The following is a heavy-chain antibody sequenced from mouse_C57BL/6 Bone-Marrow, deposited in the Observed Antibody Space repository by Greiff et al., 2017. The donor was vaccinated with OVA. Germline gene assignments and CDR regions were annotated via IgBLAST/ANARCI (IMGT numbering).Heavy chain of an antibody. J-gene: IGHJ1*03. D-gene: IGHD1-1*01. CDR3: ASHPNYYGSSYWYFDV. CDR2: IYPRSGNT. Sequence: VQLVESGAELARPGASVKLSCKASGYTFTSYGISWVKQRTGQGLEWIGEIYPRSGNTYYNEKFKGKATLTADKSSSTAYMELRSLTSEDSAVYFCASHPNYYGSSYWYFDVWGTGTTVTVSS. V-gene: IGHV1-81*01. CDR1: GYTFTSYG.